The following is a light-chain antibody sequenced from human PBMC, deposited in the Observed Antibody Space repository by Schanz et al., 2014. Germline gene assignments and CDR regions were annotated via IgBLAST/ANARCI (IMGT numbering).Light chain of an antibody. J-gene: IGLJ3*02. CDR3: TSYTSIRTWV. CDR1: SSDVGGYNY. Sequence: QSALTQPPSASGSPGQSVTISCTGTSSDVGGYNYVSWYQQHPGKAPKLMISEVSKRPSGVPDRFSGSKSGNTASLTVSGLQAEDEADYYCTSYTSIRTWVFGGGTKLTVL. V-gene: IGLV2-8*01. CDR2: EVS.